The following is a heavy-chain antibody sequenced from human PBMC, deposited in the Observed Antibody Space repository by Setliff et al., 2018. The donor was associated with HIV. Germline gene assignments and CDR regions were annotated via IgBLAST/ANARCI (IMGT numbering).Heavy chain of an antibody. CDR1: GDSVSSNSAA. J-gene: IGHJ4*03. CDR2: TYYRSKWYN. CDR3: ASSRRLRSSVYYFDY. Sequence: PSQTLSLTCVISGDSVSSNSAAWNWIRQSPSRGLEWLGRTYYRSKWYNDYAVSVKSRITINPDTSKNQFSLQLNSVTPEDTAAYYCASSRRLRSSVYYFDYWGPETLLVTVSS. D-gene: IGHD5-12*01. V-gene: IGHV6-1*01.